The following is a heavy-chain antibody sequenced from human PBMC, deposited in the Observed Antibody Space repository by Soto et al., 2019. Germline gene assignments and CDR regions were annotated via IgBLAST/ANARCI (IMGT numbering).Heavy chain of an antibody. CDR3: ARPARECSSPGCAN. CDR2: INQDGSES. V-gene: IGHV3-7*01. J-gene: IGHJ4*02. D-gene: IGHD2-2*01. Sequence: EVQLVESGGGLVQPGGSLRPSCVVSGLTFRSYWLSWVRQPPGKGLEWVANINQDGSESYYVDSVKGRFTISRDNAKNSLYLQMTSLRAEDTAVYYCARPARECSSPGCANWGQGTLVTVSS. CDR1: GLTFRSYW.